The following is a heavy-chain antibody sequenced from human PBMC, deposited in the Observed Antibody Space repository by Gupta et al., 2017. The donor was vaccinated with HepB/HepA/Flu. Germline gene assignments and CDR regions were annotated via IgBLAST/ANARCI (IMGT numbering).Heavy chain of an antibody. CDR2: IYSGGNI. CDR3: ATSPSHSH. D-gene: IGHD2-15*01. Sequence: ESGGGLIPAGESLGLLWAASGYTVSNNYMSWVRQAPGKGLEWVSRIYSGGNIDYADSVKGRFTISRDKSSNTLFLQMNGLRPEDTAIYYCATSPSHSHWGQGTLVTVSS. V-gene: IGHV3-53*01. CDR1: GYTVSNNY. J-gene: IGHJ4*02.